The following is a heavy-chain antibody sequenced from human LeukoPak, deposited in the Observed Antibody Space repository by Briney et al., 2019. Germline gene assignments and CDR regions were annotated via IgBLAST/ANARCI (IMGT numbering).Heavy chain of an antibody. J-gene: IGHJ3*02. V-gene: IGHV3-7*01. CDR1: GFIFSSYW. CDR3: ARDAFGGVIVIPVSDAFDI. Sequence: GGSLRLSCAASGFIFSSYWVTWVRQAPGKGLEWVANMYQDGSEKYYVDSVKGRFTISRDNAKNSLYLQMNSLRAEDTAVYYCARDAFGGVIVIPVSDAFDIWGQGTMVTVSS. D-gene: IGHD3-16*02. CDR2: MYQDGSEK.